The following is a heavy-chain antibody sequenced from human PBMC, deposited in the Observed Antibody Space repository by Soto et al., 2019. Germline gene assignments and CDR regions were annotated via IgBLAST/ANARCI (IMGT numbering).Heavy chain of an antibody. J-gene: IGHJ5*02. V-gene: IGHV3-48*01. Sequence: EVQLVESGGGLVQPGGSLSLSCEASGFTFSSNVMNWVRQAPGKGLEWVSFISIGSSTINYADSVRGRFTISRDTAKNSLYLQMKSLRAEDTAVYYCARDWGVYDSDIRTLIPHRESWGQGTLVTGSS. D-gene: IGHD3-22*01. CDR1: GFTFSSNV. CDR3: ARDWGVYDSDIRTLIPHRES. CDR2: ISIGSSTI.